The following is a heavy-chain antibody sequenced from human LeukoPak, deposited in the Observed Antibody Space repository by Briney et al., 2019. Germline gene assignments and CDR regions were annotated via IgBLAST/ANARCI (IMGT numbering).Heavy chain of an antibody. V-gene: IGHV1-8*03. CDR3: ARHTIFGPLDAFDI. J-gene: IGHJ3*02. Sequence: ASVKVSCKASGYTFTSYDINWVRQATGQGLEWMGWMNPNSGNTGYAQKFQGRVTITRNTSISTAYMELSSLRSEDTAVYYCARHTIFGPLDAFDIWGQGTMVTVSS. D-gene: IGHD3-3*01. CDR1: GYTFTSYD. CDR2: MNPNSGNT.